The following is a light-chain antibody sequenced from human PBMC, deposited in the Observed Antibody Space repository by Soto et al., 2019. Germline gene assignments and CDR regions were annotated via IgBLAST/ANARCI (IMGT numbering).Light chain of an antibody. CDR3: QQYNKWPMYT. CDR1: QSVSSN. V-gene: IGKV3-15*01. CDR2: GAS. J-gene: IGKJ2*01. Sequence: ESVLTQSPGTLSLSPGERATLSCRASQSVSSNYLAWYQQKPGQAPRLLIYGASTRATGIPARFSGSGSGTEFTLTISSLQSEDFAVYYCQQYNKWPMYTFGQGTKVDIK.